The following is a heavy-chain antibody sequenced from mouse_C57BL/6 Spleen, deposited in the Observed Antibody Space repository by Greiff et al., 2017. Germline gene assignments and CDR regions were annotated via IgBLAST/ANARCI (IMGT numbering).Heavy chain of an antibody. V-gene: IGHV1-26*01. J-gene: IGHJ2*01. CDR1: GYTFTDYY. Sequence: EVQLQQSGPELVKPGASVKISCKASGYTFTDYYMNWVKQSHGKSLEWIGDINPNNGGTSYNQKFKGKATLTVDKSSSTAYMERRSLTSEDSAVYYCARGGNSYFDYWGQGTTLTVAS. CDR2: INPNNGGT. D-gene: IGHD2-1*01. CDR3: ARGGNSYFDY.